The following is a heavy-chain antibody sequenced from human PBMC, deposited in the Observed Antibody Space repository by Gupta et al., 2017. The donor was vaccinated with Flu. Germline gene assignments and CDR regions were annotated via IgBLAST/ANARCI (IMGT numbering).Heavy chain of an antibody. CDR3: AREYGAQPEYYFDY. CDR1: GFTVSSNY. D-gene: IGHD4-17*01. J-gene: IGHJ4*02. CDR2: IYSGGST. Sequence: EVQLVESGGGLVQPGGSLRLSCAASGFTVSSNYMSWVRQAPGKGLEWVSVIYSGGSTYYADSVKGRFTISRDNSKNTLYLQMNSLRAEDTAVYYCAREYGAQPEYYFDYWGQGTLVTVSS. V-gene: IGHV3-66*02.